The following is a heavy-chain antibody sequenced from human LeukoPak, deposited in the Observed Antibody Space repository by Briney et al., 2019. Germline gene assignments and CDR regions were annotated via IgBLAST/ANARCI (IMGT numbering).Heavy chain of an antibody. CDR3: ARIVDFWSGSDYYYMDV. V-gene: IGHV1-8*03. CDR1: GYTFTSYD. D-gene: IGHD3-3*01. Sequence: ASVKVSCKASGYTFTSYDINWVRQATGQGLEWMGWMNSNSGNTGYAQKFQGRVTITRNTSISTAYMELSSLRSEDTAVCYCARIVDFWSGSDYYYMDVWGKGTTVTVSS. CDR2: MNSNSGNT. J-gene: IGHJ6*03.